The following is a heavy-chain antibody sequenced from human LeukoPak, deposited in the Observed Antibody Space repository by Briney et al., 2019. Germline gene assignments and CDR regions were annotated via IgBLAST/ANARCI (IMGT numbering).Heavy chain of an antibody. Sequence: ASVKVSCKASGYTFTGYYMHWVRQAPGQGLERMGWINPNSGGTNYAQKLQGRVTMTTDTSTSTAYMELRSLRSDDTAVYYCARVAEEAVAANWFDPWGQGTLVTVSS. CDR2: INPNSGGT. D-gene: IGHD6-19*01. J-gene: IGHJ5*02. V-gene: IGHV1-2*02. CDR1: GYTFTGYY. CDR3: ARVAEEAVAANWFDP.